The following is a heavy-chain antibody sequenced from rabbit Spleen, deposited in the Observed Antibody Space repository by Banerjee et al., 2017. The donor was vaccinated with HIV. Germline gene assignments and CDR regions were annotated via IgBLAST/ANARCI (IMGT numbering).Heavy chain of an antibody. V-gene: IGHV1S43*01. Sequence: QQQLEESGGGLVKPGGTLTLTCKVSGIDFSSWYYMCWVRQAPGKGLELVGCIYVNSGTTYYANWVNGRFSISRENTQNTVSLQMNSLTVADTATYFCARDPYIISSDAFNLWGQGSLVTVS. J-gene: IGHJ4*01. CDR3: ARDPYIISSDAFNL. CDR2: IYVNSGTT. D-gene: IGHD1-1*01. CDR1: GIDFSSWYY.